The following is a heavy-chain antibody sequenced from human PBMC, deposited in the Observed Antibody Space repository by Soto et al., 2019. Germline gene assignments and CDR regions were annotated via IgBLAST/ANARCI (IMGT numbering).Heavy chain of an antibody. J-gene: IGHJ5*02. Sequence: QVQLVQSGAEVKKPGASVKVSCEASGYTFTNYEINWVRQAAGQGLEWMGWMNPGSGNTGYAHKFQGRVTMTRNISISTAYLELSSLGSDDTAIYYCARMASSGSLNWFDPWGQGTLVTVSS. V-gene: IGHV1-8*01. CDR3: ARMASSGSLNWFDP. CDR1: GYTFTNYE. CDR2: MNPGSGNT. D-gene: IGHD3-10*01.